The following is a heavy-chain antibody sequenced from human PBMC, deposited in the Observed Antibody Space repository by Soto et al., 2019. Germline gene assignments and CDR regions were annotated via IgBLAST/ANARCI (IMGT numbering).Heavy chain of an antibody. D-gene: IGHD2-15*01. CDR1: GYTFTGYG. CDR3: ARALYCSDGTCYHPGFFRH. Sequence: QVQLVQSGAEVKKPGASVKVSCKTSGYTFTGYGVSWVRQAPGQGLEWLGWISAYNGSTNYAQRFQGRATMTTDTSTTTVYRELRSLRSDDTAIDNCARALYCSDGTCYHPGFFRHWGQGTLVTVSS. CDR2: ISAYNGST. J-gene: IGHJ1*01. V-gene: IGHV1-18*01.